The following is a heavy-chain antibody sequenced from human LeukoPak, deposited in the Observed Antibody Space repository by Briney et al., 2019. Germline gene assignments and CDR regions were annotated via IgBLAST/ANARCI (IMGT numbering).Heavy chain of an antibody. CDR2: IYYSGST. D-gene: IGHD1-26*01. V-gene: IGHV4-59*01. CDR1: GGSISSYY. CDR3: ARVPYSGSTPGYFDL. Sequence: SETLSLTCTVSGGSISSYYWSWIRQPPGKGLEWIGYIYYSGSTNYNPSLKNRVTISVDTSKNQFSLKLSSVTAADTAVYYCARVPYSGSTPGYFDLWGRGTLVTVSS. J-gene: IGHJ2*01.